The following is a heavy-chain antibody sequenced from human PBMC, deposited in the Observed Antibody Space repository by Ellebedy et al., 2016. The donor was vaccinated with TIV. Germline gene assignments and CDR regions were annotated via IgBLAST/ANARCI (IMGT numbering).Heavy chain of an antibody. J-gene: IGHJ5*02. Sequence: AASVKVSCKASGYTFTDYGFSWVRQAPGQGPEWMGWISPYNGNTIYAQKLQGRVTMTTDTSTSTAYMELRSLRSDDTAVYYCARDRYIKRIAWFDPWGQGTLVTVSS. CDR1: GYTFTDYG. D-gene: IGHD2-2*02. CDR2: ISPYNGNT. CDR3: ARDRYIKRIAWFDP. V-gene: IGHV1-18*01.